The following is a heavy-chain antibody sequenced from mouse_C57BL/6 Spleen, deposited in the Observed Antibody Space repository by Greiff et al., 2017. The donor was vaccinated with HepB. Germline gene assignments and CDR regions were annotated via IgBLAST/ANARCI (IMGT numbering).Heavy chain of an antibody. CDR1: GYSITSGYD. CDR3: AREGTYGSLSY. CDR2: ISYSGST. J-gene: IGHJ3*01. Sequence: DVQLQESGPGMVKPSQSLSLTCTVTGYSITSGYDWHWIRHFPGNKLEWMGYISYSGSTNYNPSLKSRISITHDTSKNHFFLKLNSVTTEDTATYYCAREGTYGSLSYWGQGTLVTVSA. V-gene: IGHV3-1*01. D-gene: IGHD1-1*01.